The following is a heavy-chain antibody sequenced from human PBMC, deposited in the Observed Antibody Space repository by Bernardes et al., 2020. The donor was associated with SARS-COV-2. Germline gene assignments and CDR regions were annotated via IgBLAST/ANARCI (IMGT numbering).Heavy chain of an antibody. D-gene: IGHD4-17*01. CDR1: GGSISSVGYS. CDR3: ASSRYGDYENYFDY. Sequence: SETLSLTCAVSGGSISSVGYSWSWLLQPPGKGLEWIWYIYHSGSTYYNPSLKSRVTISVDRSKNQFSLKLSSVTAADTAVYYCASSRYGDYENYFDYWGQGTLVTVSS. CDR2: IYHSGST. J-gene: IGHJ4*02. V-gene: IGHV4-30-2*01.